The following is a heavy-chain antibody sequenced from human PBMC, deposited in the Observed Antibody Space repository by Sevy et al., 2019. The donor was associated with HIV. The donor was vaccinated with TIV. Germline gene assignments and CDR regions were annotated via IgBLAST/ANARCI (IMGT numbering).Heavy chain of an antibody. V-gene: IGHV3-23*01. D-gene: IGHD3-10*01. CDR1: GFTFSSYA. CDR3: AKKLSFGATHGDDAFDI. Sequence: GGSLRLSCAASGFTFSSYAMSWVRQAPGKGLEWVSAISGSGGSTYYADSVKGRFTISRDNSKNTLYLQMNSLRAEDTAVYYCAKKLSFGATHGDDAFDIWGQGTMVTVSS. CDR2: ISGSGGST. J-gene: IGHJ3*02.